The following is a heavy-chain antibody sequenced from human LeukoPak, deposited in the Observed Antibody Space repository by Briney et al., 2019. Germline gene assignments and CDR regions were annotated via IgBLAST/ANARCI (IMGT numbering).Heavy chain of an antibody. CDR3: AKAAEVWSGPDY. CDR2: ISYDGSNK. J-gene: IGHJ4*02. Sequence: GGPLRLSCAASGFTFSSYGMLWLRRAPGKGLEWVAVISYDGSNKYYADSVKGRFTISRDNSKNTLYLQMNSLRAEDTAVYYCAKAAEVWSGPDYWGQGTLVTVSS. V-gene: IGHV3-30*18. CDR1: GFTFSSYG. D-gene: IGHD3-3*01.